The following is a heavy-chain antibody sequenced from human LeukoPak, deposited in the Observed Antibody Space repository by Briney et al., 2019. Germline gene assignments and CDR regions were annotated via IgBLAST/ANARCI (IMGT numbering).Heavy chain of an antibody. V-gene: IGHV3-23*01. CDR1: GFTFKNYA. D-gene: IGHD5-18*01. CDR2: ISGPGSTT. J-gene: IGHJ4*02. CDR3: AKVRGGYTYGGYFDK. Sequence: GGSLRLSCLASGFTFKNYAMSWVRQAPGKGLVWVSTISGPGSTTYYADSVEGRFTISRDDSKSTLYLQLSSLRAEDTAVYYCAKVRGGYTYGGYFDKWGQGTLVTVSS.